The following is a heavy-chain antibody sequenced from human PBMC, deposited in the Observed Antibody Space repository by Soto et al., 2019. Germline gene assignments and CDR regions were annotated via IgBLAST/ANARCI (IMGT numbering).Heavy chain of an antibody. CDR3: ARGLYGWLLSRYFDY. CDR1: GGSFSGYY. D-gene: IGHD3-9*01. J-gene: IGHJ4*02. V-gene: IGHV4-34*01. Sequence: QVQLQQWGAGLLKPSETLSLTCAVYGGSFSGYYWSWIRQPPGKGLEWIGEINHSGSTNYNPSLKSRVTISVDTSKNQFSLKLSSVTAADTAVYYCARGLYGWLLSRYFDYWGQGTLVTVSS. CDR2: INHSGST.